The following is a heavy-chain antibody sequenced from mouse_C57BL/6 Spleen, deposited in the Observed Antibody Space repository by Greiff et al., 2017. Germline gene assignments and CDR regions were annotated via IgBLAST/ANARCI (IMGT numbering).Heavy chain of an antibody. J-gene: IGHJ1*03. CDR3: ARGNLEYFDV. CDR1: GYSFTGYY. CDR2: INPSTGGT. D-gene: IGHD2-1*01. V-gene: IGHV1-42*01. Sequence: VQLQQSGPELVKPGASVKISCKASGYSFTGYYMNWVKQSPEKSLEWIGEINPSTGGTTYNQKFKAKATLTVDKSSSTAYMQLKSLTSEDSAVYYCARGNLEYFDVWGTGTTLTVSS.